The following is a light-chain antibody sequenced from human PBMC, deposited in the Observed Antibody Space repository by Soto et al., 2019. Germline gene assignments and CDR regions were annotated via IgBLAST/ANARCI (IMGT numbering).Light chain of an antibody. Sequence: QSVLTQPPSVSEAPRQRVTISCSGSSSNIGNNAVNWYQQLPGKAPKLLIYYDDLLPSGVSDRFSGSKSGTSASLAISGLQSEDEVDYYWAAWDDSLNGYVFGTGTKVTV. CDR2: YDD. V-gene: IGLV1-36*01. CDR1: SSNIGNNA. J-gene: IGLJ1*01. CDR3: AAWDDSLNGYV.